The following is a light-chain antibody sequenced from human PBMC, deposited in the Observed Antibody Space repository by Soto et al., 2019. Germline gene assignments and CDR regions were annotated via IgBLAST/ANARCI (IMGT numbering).Light chain of an antibody. CDR1: SSDVGGYNY. J-gene: IGLJ2*01. CDR2: DVS. V-gene: IGLV2-14*01. CDR3: SSYTSSSTLVV. Sequence: QSALTQPASVSGSPGQSITISCTGTSSDVGGYNYVSWYQQHPGKAPKLMIYDVSNRPSGVANLFSGSKSGNTASLSISGLQAEDEADYYCSSYTSSSTLVVLGGGTKLTVL.